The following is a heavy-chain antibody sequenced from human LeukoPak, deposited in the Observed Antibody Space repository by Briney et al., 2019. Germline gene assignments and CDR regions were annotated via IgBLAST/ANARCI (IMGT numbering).Heavy chain of an antibody. CDR1: GGSFSSYY. D-gene: IGHD2-15*01. Sequence: PSETLSLTCAVYGGSFSSYYWSWIRQPPGKGLEWIGYIYYSGSTNYNPSLKSRVTISVDTSKNQFSLKLSSVTAADTAVYYCARGEYCSGGSCYSELLYFDYWGQGTLVTVSS. J-gene: IGHJ4*02. V-gene: IGHV4-59*01. CDR3: ARGEYCSGGSCYSELLYFDY. CDR2: IYYSGST.